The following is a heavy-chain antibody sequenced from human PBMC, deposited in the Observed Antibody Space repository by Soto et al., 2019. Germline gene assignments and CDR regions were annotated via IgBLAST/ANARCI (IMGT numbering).Heavy chain of an antibody. CDR2: ISSSSSYI. Sequence: EVQLVESGGGLVKPGGSLRLSCAASGFTFSSYSMNWVRQAPGKGLEWVSSISSSSSYIYYADSVKGRFTISGDNAKNPLDLQMNSLRAEDTAVYYCAREEMAPGDYDAFDIWGQGTMVTVSS. CDR3: AREEMAPGDYDAFDI. CDR1: GFTFSSYS. D-gene: IGHD3-10*01. V-gene: IGHV3-21*01. J-gene: IGHJ3*02.